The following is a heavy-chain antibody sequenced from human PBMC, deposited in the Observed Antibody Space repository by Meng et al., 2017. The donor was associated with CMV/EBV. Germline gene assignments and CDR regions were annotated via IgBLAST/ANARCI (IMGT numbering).Heavy chain of an antibody. Sequence: ASVKVSCKASGYTFTGYYMHWVRQAPGQGLEWMGWINPNSGGTNYAQKFQGRVTMTRDTSISTAYMELSRLRSDDTAAYYCARESSLLGQLVDYWGQGTLVTVSS. CDR2: INPNSGGT. CDR1: GYTFTGYY. J-gene: IGHJ4*02. CDR3: ARESSLLGQLVDY. V-gene: IGHV1-2*02. D-gene: IGHD6-6*01.